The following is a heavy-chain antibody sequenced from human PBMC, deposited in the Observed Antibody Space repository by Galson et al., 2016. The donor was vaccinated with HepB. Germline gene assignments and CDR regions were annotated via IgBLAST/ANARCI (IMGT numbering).Heavy chain of an antibody. CDR1: GFTFTNAW. V-gene: IGHV3-7*05. Sequence: SLRLSCAASGFTFTNAWMNWVRQAPGKGLEWVANIKQDGSEKSYVDSVKGRFTISRDNAKNSLFLQMNSLRADDTAVYYCARAIATSYWGQGALVTVSS. CDR3: ARAIATSY. D-gene: IGHD5-24*01. J-gene: IGHJ4*02. CDR2: IKQDGSEK.